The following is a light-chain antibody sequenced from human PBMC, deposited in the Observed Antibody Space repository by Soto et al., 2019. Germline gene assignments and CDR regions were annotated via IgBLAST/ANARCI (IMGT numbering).Light chain of an antibody. CDR2: GAS. CDR1: QSVSSSY. J-gene: IGKJ5*01. V-gene: IGKV3-20*01. Sequence: EIVLTQSPGTLSLSPGERATLSCRASQSVSSSYLAWYQQKPGQAPSLLIYGASRRATGIPDRFSGSGSGTDFTLTTSRLEPEDFAVYYCQQYDSSPITFGQGTRLEIK. CDR3: QQYDSSPIT.